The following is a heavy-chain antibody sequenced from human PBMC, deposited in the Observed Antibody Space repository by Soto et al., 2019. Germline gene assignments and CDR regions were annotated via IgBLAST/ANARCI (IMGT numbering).Heavy chain of an antibody. CDR2: ISGAGDST. Sequence: PGGSLRLSCAGSGFIFSNYSMNWVRQAPGKGLEWVSAISGAGDSTYYADSVKGRFTISRDNFKNTLYLQMNSLRVEDAAGYYCAKGYSGNYFPSDYWGHGTLVTGSS. V-gene: IGHV3-23*01. CDR1: GFIFSNYS. CDR3: AKGYSGNYFPSDY. D-gene: IGHD1-26*01. J-gene: IGHJ4*01.